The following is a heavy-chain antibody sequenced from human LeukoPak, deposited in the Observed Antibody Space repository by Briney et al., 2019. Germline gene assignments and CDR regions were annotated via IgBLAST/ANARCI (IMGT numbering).Heavy chain of an antibody. J-gene: IGHJ4*02. V-gene: IGHV3-11*01. Sequence: GGSLTLSCGASGFTFSVYYVIWLRPATGGGVEGVSYIRSSGSTIYYADPVKGRFTISRDNAKNSLYLQMNSLRAEDTAVYYCAREAVTTGFDYWGQGTLVTVSS. CDR1: GFTFSVYY. D-gene: IGHD4-11*01. CDR2: IRSSGSTI. CDR3: AREAVTTGFDY.